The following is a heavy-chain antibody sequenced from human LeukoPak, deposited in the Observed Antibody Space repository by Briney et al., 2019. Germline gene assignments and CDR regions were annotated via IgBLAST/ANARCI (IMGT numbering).Heavy chain of an antibody. CDR3: AGDLPYHYDSSGYYPRPDDAFDI. D-gene: IGHD3-22*01. J-gene: IGHJ3*02. CDR2: MNPNSGNT. CDR1: GYTFTSYD. Sequence: ASVKVSCKASGYTFTSYDINWVRQATGQGLEWMGWMNPNSGNTGYAQKFQGRVTMTRNTSISTAYMELSSLRSEDTAVYYCAGDLPYHYDSSGYYPRPDDAFDIWGQGTMVTVSS. V-gene: IGHV1-8*01.